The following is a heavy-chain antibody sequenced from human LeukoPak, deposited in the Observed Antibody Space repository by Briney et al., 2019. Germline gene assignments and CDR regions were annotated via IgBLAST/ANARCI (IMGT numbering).Heavy chain of an antibody. J-gene: IGHJ4*02. Sequence: SETLSLTCAVSGYSVTSGYYWGWIRQPPGKGLEWIGGIYHSGDTYYPPSLKSRVTISVDASKNQFSLRLNSVTAADTAVYYCARQAIFGVVTSMNWGQGTLVTVSS. CDR3: ARQAIFGVVTSMN. CDR2: IYHSGDT. D-gene: IGHD3-3*01. V-gene: IGHV4-38-2*01. CDR1: GYSVTSGYY.